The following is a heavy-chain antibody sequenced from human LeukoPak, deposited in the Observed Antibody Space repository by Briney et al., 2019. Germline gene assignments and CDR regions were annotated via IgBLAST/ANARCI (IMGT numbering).Heavy chain of an antibody. CDR2: INSDGSST. V-gene: IGHV3-74*01. CDR1: GFTFSSYW. CDR3: AKVRAVIYGMDV. J-gene: IGHJ6*02. D-gene: IGHD6-19*01. Sequence: PGGSLRLSCAASGFTFSSYWMHWVRQAPGKGLVWVSRINSDGSSTSYADSVKGRFTISRDNAKNSLYLQMNSLRAEDTALYYCAKVRAVIYGMDVWGQGTTVTVSS.